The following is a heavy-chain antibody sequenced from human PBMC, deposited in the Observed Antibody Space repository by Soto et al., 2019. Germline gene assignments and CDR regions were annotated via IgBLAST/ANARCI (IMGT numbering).Heavy chain of an antibody. D-gene: IGHD3-3*01. CDR3: TRSGPNYDFWSGYYTDDAFDI. J-gene: IGHJ3*02. CDR2: IRSKAYGGTT. CDR1: GFTFGDYA. Sequence: SGGSLRLSCTASGFTFGDYAMSWVRQAPGKGLEWVGFIRSKAYGGTTEYAASVKGRFTISRDDSKSIAYLQMNSLKTEDTAVYYCTRSGPNYDFWSGYYTDDAFDIWGQGTMVTVSS. V-gene: IGHV3-49*04.